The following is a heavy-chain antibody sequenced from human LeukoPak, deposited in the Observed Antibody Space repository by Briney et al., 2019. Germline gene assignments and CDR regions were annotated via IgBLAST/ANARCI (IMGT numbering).Heavy chain of an antibody. CDR1: GGSFSGYY. CDR3: ARVGLTAIHYFDY. D-gene: IGHD7-27*01. J-gene: IGHJ4*02. V-gene: IGHV4-31*11. CDR2: IYYSGST. Sequence: SETLSLTCAVYGGSFSGYYWSWIRQHPGKGLEWIGYIYYSGSTYYNPSLKSRVTISVDTSKNQFSLKLSSVTAADTAVYYCARVGLTAIHYFDYWGQGTLVTVSS.